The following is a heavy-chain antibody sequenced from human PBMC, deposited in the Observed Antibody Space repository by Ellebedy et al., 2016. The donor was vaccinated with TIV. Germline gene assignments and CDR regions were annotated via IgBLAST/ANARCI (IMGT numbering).Heavy chain of an antibody. J-gene: IGHJ3*02. CDR3: ARGRHRYCSGGSRYPDDAFDI. CDR1: GGSFSGYY. Sequence: SETLSLXCAVYGGSFSGYYWSWIRQPPGKGLEWIGEINHSGSTNYNPSLKSRVTISVDTSKNQFSLKLSSVTAADTAVYYCARGRHRYCSGGSRYPDDAFDIWGQGTMVTVSS. CDR2: INHSGST. D-gene: IGHD2-15*01. V-gene: IGHV4-34*01.